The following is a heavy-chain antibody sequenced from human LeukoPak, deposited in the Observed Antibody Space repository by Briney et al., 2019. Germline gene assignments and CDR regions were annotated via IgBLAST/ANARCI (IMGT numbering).Heavy chain of an antibody. Sequence: PGGSLRLSCAASRFTFSTYTMNWVRQAPGKGLDWVSSISSSSSYIYYADSVKGRFTISRDNAKNSLYLQMNTLRAEDTAVYYCARDRTTVTTFDYWGQGTLVTVSS. J-gene: IGHJ4*02. V-gene: IGHV3-21*01. CDR1: RFTFSTYT. D-gene: IGHD4-17*01. CDR3: ARDRTTVTTFDY. CDR2: ISSSSSYI.